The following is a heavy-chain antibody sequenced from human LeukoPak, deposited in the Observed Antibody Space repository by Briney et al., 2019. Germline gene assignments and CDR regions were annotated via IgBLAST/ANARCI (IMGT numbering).Heavy chain of an antibody. V-gene: IGHV3-74*01. CDR3: TRGGEEPFDY. D-gene: IGHD3-10*01. Sequence: GGSLRLSCAGSGFTFTRFWMHWVRQAPGKGPVWVSRINVEGTTTTYADSVEGRFTISRDENTLYLQMNHLRVDDTAVYYCTRGGEEPFDYWGQGTLVTVSS. CDR1: GFTFTRFW. CDR2: INVEGTTT. J-gene: IGHJ4*02.